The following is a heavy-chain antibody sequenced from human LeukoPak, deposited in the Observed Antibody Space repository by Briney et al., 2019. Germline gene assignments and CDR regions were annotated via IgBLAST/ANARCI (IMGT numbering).Heavy chain of an antibody. V-gene: IGHV4-34*01. Sequence: PSETLSLTCAVYGGSFSGYYWSWIRQPPGKGLEWIGEINHSGSTNYNPSLKSRVTMSVDTSKNQFSLKLSSVTAADTAVYYCARGQRLVRGVDYWGQGTLVTVSS. CDR3: ARGQRLVRGVDY. J-gene: IGHJ4*02. CDR2: INHSGST. CDR1: GGSFSGYY. D-gene: IGHD3-10*01.